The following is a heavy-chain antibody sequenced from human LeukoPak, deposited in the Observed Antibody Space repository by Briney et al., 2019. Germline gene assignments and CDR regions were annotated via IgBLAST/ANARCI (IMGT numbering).Heavy chain of an antibody. V-gene: IGHV4-59*01. CDR2: IYYSGST. Sequence: SETLSLTCTGSGGSISSYYWSWIRQPPGKGLEWIGYIYYSGSTNYNPSLKSRVTISVDTSKNQFSLKLSSVTAADTAVYYCARDLYDILTGYPLYYMDVWGKGTTVTISS. CDR3: ARDLYDILTGYPLYYMDV. D-gene: IGHD3-9*01. J-gene: IGHJ6*03. CDR1: GGSISSYY.